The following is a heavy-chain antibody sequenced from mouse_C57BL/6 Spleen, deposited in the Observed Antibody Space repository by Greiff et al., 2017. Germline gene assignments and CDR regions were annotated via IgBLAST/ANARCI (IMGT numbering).Heavy chain of an antibody. CDR3: ARDQAGLLDY. CDR1: GFTFSDYY. V-gene: IGHV5-16*01. D-gene: IGHD2-2*01. CDR2: INYDGSST. Sequence: EVHLVESEGGLVQPGSSMKLSCTASGFTFSDYYMAWVRQVPEKGLEWVANINYDGSSTYYLDSLKGRFIISRDNAKNILYLQMSSLKSEDTATYYCARDQAGLLDYWGQGTTLTVSS. J-gene: IGHJ2*01.